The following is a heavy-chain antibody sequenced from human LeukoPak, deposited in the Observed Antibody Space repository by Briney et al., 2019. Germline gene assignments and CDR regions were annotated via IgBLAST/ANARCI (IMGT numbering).Heavy chain of an antibody. CDR1: GFNLSNFW. CDR3: AKGITMVRGVIYYYYYYMDV. CDR2: VSYDGNLQ. D-gene: IGHD3-10*01. J-gene: IGHJ6*03. Sequence: GGSLRLPCAVSGFNLSNFWMTWVRQAPGKGLEWVAAVSYDGNLQHYADAVKGRFTVFRDNAKNSLYLQMNSLRAEDTAVYYCAKGITMVRGVIYYYYYYMDVWGKGTTVTISS. V-gene: IGHV3-30*18.